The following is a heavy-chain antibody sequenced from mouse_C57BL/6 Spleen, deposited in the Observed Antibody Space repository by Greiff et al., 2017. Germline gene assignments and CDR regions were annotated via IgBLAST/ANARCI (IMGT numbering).Heavy chain of an antibody. Sequence: QMQLKQSGPELVKPGASVKFSCKASGYAFSSSWMNWVKQRPGTGPEWIGRIYPGDGDTNYNGKFKGKATLTADKSSSTAYMPLSSLTSEDSAVYFCARRGNYAMGYWGQGTSGTVSS. V-gene: IGHV1-82*01. CDR1: GYAFSSSW. CDR2: IYPGDGDT. CDR3: ARRGNYAMGY. J-gene: IGHJ4*01.